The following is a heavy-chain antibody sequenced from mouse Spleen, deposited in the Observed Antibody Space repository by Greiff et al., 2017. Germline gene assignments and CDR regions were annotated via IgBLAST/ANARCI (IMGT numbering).Heavy chain of an antibody. D-gene: IGHD1-1*01. CDR2: INPSTGGT. V-gene: IGHV1-42*01. Sequence: EVQLQQSGPELVKPGASVKISCKASGYSFTGYYMNWVKQSPEKSLEWIGEINPSTGGTTYNQKFKAKATLTVDKSSSTAYMQLKSLTSEDSAVYYCARRGSSSFAYWGQGTLVTVSA. CDR3: ARRGSSSFAY. CDR1: GYSFTGYY. J-gene: IGHJ3*01.